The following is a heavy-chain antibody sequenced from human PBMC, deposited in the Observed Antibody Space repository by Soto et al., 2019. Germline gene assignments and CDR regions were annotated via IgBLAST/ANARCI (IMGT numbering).Heavy chain of an antibody. CDR3: ARDRSQSGWLDY. D-gene: IGHD6-19*01. Sequence: GGSLRLSCAASGFTFSSHGMHWVRQAPGRGLEWVGGFTYDGINKHYADSVKGRFTISRDNAKNSLYLQMNSLRAEDTAVYYCARDRSQSGWLDYWGQGTLVTVSS. J-gene: IGHJ4*02. V-gene: IGHV3-30*03. CDR2: FTYDGINK. CDR1: GFTFSSHG.